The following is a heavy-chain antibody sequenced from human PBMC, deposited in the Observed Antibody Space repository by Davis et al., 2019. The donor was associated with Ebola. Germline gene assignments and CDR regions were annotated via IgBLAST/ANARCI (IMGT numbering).Heavy chain of an antibody. CDR1: GGTFSSYA. Sequence: SVKVSCKASGGTFSSYAISWVRQAPGQGLEWMGGIIPIFGTANYAQKFQGRVTMTRDTSTSTVYMELSSLRSEDTAVYYCARERADYYYYMDVWGKGTTVTVSS. V-gene: IGHV1-69*05. J-gene: IGHJ6*03. CDR3: ARERADYYYYMDV. CDR2: IIPIFGTA.